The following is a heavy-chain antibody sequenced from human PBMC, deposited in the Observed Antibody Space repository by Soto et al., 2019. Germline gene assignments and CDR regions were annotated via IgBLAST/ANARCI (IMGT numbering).Heavy chain of an antibody. V-gene: IGHV1-69*13. D-gene: IGHD3-9*01. J-gene: IGHJ4*02. Sequence: GASVKVSCKASGGTFSSYAISWVRQAPGQGLEWMGGIIPIFGTANYAQKFQGRVTITADESTSTAYMELSSLRSEDTAVYYCARSVDILTGPFDYWGQGTLVTVS. CDR1: GGTFSSYA. CDR2: IIPIFGTA. CDR3: ARSVDILTGPFDY.